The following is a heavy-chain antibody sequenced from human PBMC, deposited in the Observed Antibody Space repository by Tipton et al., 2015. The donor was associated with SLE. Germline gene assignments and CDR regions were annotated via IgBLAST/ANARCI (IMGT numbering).Heavy chain of an antibody. D-gene: IGHD6-13*01. V-gene: IGHV3-74*01. Sequence: SLRLSCAASGFTVSSNYMSWVRQAPGKGLEWVSRINSDGSSTSYADSVKGRFTISRDNAKNTLYLQMNSLRAEDTAVYYCARDGRVSAAGPYCFDYWGQGTLVTVSS. CDR3: ARDGRVSAAGPYCFDY. CDR2: INSDGSST. CDR1: GFTVSSNY. J-gene: IGHJ4*02.